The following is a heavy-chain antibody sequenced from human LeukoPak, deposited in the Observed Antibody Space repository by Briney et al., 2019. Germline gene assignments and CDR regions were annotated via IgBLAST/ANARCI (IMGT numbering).Heavy chain of an antibody. D-gene: IGHD3-22*01. Sequence: SGTLSLTCTVSGGSISSGSYYWSWIRQPAGKGLEWIGRIYTSGSTNYSPSLKSRVTISVDTSKNQFSLKLSSVTAADTAVYYCARAGSSGYYVGAFDIWGQGTMVTVSS. V-gene: IGHV4-61*02. CDR1: GGSISSGSYY. J-gene: IGHJ3*02. CDR3: ARAGSSGYYVGAFDI. CDR2: IYTSGST.